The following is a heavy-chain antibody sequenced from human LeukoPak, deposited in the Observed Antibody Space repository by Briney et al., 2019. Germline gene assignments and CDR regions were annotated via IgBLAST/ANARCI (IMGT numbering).Heavy chain of an antibody. CDR1: GFTFNNYG. D-gene: IGHD1-26*01. V-gene: IGHV3-30*02. CDR3: AKDRGWELRYLDV. CDR2: IRYDGSNE. Sequence: GGSLRLSCAASGFTFNNYGMHWVRQAPGKGLEWVAFIRYDGSNEYYTDSVKGRFTISRDNSKNTLYLQMNSLRAEDTAVYYCAKDRGWELRYLDVWGKGTTV. J-gene: IGHJ6*03.